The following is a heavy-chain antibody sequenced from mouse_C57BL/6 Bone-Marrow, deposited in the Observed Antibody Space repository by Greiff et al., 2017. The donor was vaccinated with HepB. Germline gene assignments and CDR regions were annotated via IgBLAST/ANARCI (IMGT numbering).Heavy chain of an antibody. CDR3: TIERNGYYLYYAMDY. J-gene: IGHJ4*01. V-gene: IGHV1-5*01. CDR1: GYTFTSYW. D-gene: IGHD2-3*01. Sequence: EVKLVESGTVLARPGASVKMSCKTSGYTFTSYWMHWVKQRPGQGLEWIGAIYPGNSDTSYNQKFKGKAKLTAVTSASTAYMELSSLTNEDSAVYYCTIERNGYYLYYAMDYWGQGTSVTVSS. CDR2: IYPGNSDT.